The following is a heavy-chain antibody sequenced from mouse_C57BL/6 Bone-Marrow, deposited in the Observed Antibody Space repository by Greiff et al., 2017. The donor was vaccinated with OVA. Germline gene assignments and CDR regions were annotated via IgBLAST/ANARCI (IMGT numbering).Heavy chain of an antibody. CDR1: GYTFTDYE. CDR2: IDPETGGT. J-gene: IGHJ2*01. CDR3: TRIEYY. Sequence: VKLQQSGAELVRPGASVTLSCKASGYTFTDYEMHWVKQTPVHGLEWIGAIDPETGGTAYNQKFKGKAILTADKSSSTAYMELRSLTSEDSAVYYCTRIEYYWGQGTTLTVSS. V-gene: IGHV1-15*01.